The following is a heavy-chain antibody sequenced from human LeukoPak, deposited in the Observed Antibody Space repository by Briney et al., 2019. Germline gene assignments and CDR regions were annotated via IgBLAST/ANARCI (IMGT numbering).Heavy chain of an antibody. CDR3: ARDYQWLRAMDV. D-gene: IGHD6-19*01. CDR2: MSYDGSNK. J-gene: IGHJ6*02. CDR1: DFSFSNYA. V-gene: IGHV3-30*03. Sequence: GGSLRLSCAASDFSFSNYAMSWVRQAPGKGLEWVAVMSYDGSNKYYADSVKGRFTISRDNSKNTLYVQMDSLRVEDTAVYYCARDYQWLRAMDVWGQGTTVTVSS.